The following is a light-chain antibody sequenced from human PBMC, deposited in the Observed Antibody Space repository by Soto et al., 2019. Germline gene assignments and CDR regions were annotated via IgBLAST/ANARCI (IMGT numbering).Light chain of an antibody. CDR2: EGS. Sequence: QSVLTQPASVSGSPGQSITISFTGTSNDVGNYNLVSCFQRHPGKVPKLMIYEGSKRPSGLSNRFSGSKSGNTASLTISGIQAKDEADYYCCSYAGGSTSLFGGGTKLTVL. V-gene: IGLV2-23*01. CDR1: SNDVGNYNL. CDR3: CSYAGGSTSL. J-gene: IGLJ2*01.